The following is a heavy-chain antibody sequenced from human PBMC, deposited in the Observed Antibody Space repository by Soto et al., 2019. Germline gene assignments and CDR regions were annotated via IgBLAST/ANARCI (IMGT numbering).Heavy chain of an antibody. V-gene: IGHV4-59*11. J-gene: IGHJ4*02. CDR3: ARDYAGSSGHFDS. CDR2: VHDSGNA. CDR1: SASISSHH. D-gene: IGHD6-19*01. Sequence: SETLSLTCTVSSASISSHHWNWIRQPPGKGLEWIGHVHDSGNANYNHSLESRVSISVDTSKNQFSLNLRSVNEADTAVYYCARDYAGSSGHFDSWGQGTLVTVSS.